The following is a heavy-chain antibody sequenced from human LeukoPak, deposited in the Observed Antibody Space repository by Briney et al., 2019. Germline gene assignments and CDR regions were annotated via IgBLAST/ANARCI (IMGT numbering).Heavy chain of an antibody. J-gene: IGHJ4*02. D-gene: IGHD6-19*01. Sequence: PGRSLRLSCAASGFTFADYAMHWVRQAPGKGLEWVSGINWNSGSRGYADSVKGRFTISRDNAKNSLYLQMNTLRPEDTALYYCAKETSGQWLDPYFDCWGQGALVTVSS. CDR3: AKETSGQWLDPYFDC. CDR1: GFTFADYA. V-gene: IGHV3-9*01. CDR2: INWNSGSR.